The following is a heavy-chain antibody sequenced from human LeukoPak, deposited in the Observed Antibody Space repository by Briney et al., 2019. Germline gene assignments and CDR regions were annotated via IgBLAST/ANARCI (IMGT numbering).Heavy chain of an antibody. Sequence: PGGSLRLSCAASGFTFSNYSMNWVRQAPGKGLEWVSSISSSSSYIYYADSVKGRFTISRDNAKNSLYLQMNSLRAEDTAVYYCARGEYGSGSYHIDYWGQGTLVTVSS. CDR2: ISSSSSYI. D-gene: IGHD3-10*01. V-gene: IGHV3-21*01. CDR1: GFTFSNYS. CDR3: ARGEYGSGSYHIDY. J-gene: IGHJ4*02.